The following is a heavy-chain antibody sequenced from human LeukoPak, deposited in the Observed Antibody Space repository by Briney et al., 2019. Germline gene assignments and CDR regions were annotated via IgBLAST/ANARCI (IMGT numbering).Heavy chain of an antibody. V-gene: IGHV3-33*01. Sequence: GRSLRLSCAASKFSFSTYGMHWVRQAPGKGLQWVASLSYDGTNKHHADSVKGRFTISRDNSQGTLYLQMNSLRAEDTAVYYCARARNNYDRSGYSALDYWGQGTLVTVSS. CDR1: KFSFSTYG. J-gene: IGHJ4*02. D-gene: IGHD3-22*01. CDR2: LSYDGTNK. CDR3: ARARNNYDRSGYSALDY.